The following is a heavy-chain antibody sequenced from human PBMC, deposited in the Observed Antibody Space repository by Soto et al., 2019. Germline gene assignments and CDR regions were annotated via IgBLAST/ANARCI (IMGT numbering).Heavy chain of an antibody. Sequence: ASVKVSCKASGYTFTNYGITWVRQAPGQGLEWMGWISAYNGDTHYTQTLQGRVTMTTDTSASTAYMELSGLRSEDTAVYYCARDSTIFGPWGQGTLVTVSS. CDR1: GYTFTNYG. CDR2: ISAYNGDT. D-gene: IGHD3-3*01. CDR3: ARDSTIFGP. V-gene: IGHV1-18*01. J-gene: IGHJ5*02.